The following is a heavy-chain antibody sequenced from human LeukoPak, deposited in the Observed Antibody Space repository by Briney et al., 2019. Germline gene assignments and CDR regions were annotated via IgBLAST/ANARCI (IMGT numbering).Heavy chain of an antibody. CDR2: ISSSSTI. Sequence: GGSLRLSCAASGFTFSTYSMNWVRQAPGKGLEWVSYISSSSTIYYADSVKGRYTISRDNAKNSLYLHTNSLRAEDTAVYYCATYSRTSMVSGNYWGQGTLVTVSS. D-gene: IGHD5-18*01. CDR3: ATYSRTSMVSGNY. J-gene: IGHJ4*02. CDR1: GFTFSTYS. V-gene: IGHV3-48*01.